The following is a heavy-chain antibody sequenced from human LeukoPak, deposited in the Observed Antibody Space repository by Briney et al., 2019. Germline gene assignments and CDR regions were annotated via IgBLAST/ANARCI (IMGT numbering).Heavy chain of an antibody. CDR3: ARDHRYAFEN. CDR2: IGISSGNT. CDR1: GFNFIDYS. J-gene: IGHJ4*01. V-gene: IGHV3-48*01. D-gene: IGHD5-12*01. Sequence: GGSLRLSCAASGFNFIDYSMNCVRQAPGRGREWISYIGISSGNTKYADSVKGRFTISRDKARNSLYLQMNSLRVEDTAMYYCARDHRYAFENWGHGTLVTVSS.